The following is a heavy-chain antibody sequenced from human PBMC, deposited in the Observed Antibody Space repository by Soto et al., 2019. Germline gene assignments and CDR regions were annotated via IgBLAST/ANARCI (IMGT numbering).Heavy chain of an antibody. CDR2: ISYDGSNK. J-gene: IGHJ4*02. CDR1: GFTFSSYA. D-gene: IGHD6-13*01. CDR3: AREEGDSSSWYFDY. Sequence: QVQLVESGGGVVQPGRSLRLSCAASGFTFSSYAMHWVRQAPGKGLEWVAVISYDGSNKYYADSVKGRFTISRDNSKNTLYLQMNSXXAEDTAVYYWAREEGDSSSWYFDYWGQGTLVTVSS. V-gene: IGHV3-30-3*01.